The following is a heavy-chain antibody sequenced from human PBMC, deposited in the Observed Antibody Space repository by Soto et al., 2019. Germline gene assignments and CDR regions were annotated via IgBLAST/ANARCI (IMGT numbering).Heavy chain of an antibody. Sequence: QVQLVESGGGVVQPGRSLRLSCAASGFTFSSYAMHWVRQAPGKGLEWVAVISYDGSNKYYADSVKGRFTISRDNSKNTLYLQMNSLRAEDTAVYYCARDRITGTTVDRFDPWGQGTLVTVSS. CDR1: GFTFSSYA. CDR3: ARDRITGTTVDRFDP. CDR2: ISYDGSNK. V-gene: IGHV3-30-3*01. D-gene: IGHD1-7*01. J-gene: IGHJ5*02.